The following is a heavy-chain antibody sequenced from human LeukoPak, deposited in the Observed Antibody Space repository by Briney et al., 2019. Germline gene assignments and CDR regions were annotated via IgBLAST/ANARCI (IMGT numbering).Heavy chain of an antibody. CDR2: ISAYNGNT. V-gene: IGHV1-18*01. CDR3: ARVRSIVGAADFDY. CDR1: GYTFTSYG. D-gene: IGHD1-26*01. J-gene: IGHJ4*02. Sequence: ASVKVSCKASGYTFTSYGISWVRQAPGQGLEWMGWISAYNGNTNYAQKLQGRVTMTTDTSTSTAYMELRSLRSDDTAVYYCARVRSIVGAADFDYWGQGTLVTVSS.